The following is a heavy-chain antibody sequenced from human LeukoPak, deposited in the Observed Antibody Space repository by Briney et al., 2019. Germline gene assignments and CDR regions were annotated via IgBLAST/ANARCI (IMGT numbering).Heavy chain of an antibody. CDR3: ARVSAYYYDSSGYYSDAFDI. V-gene: IGHV4-61*01. CDR1: GGSISSSSYY. D-gene: IGHD3-22*01. Sequence: PSETLSLTCTVSGGSISSSSYYWSWIRQPPGKGLEWIGYIYYSGSTNNNPSLKSRVTISIDTSKNQFSLKLSSVTAADTAVYYCARVSAYYYDSSGYYSDAFDIWGQGTMVTVSS. J-gene: IGHJ3*02. CDR2: IYYSGST.